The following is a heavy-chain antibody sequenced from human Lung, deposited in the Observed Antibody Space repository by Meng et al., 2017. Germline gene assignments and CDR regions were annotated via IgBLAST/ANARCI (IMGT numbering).Heavy chain of an antibody. V-gene: IGHV1-2*06. CDR1: GYTFTAYY. Sequence: QVQLVQSRADVKKPGASVKVSCKASGYTFTAYYIHWVRQAPGQGLEWMGRINPNSGGTNFAQKFQGRVIMTRDTSISTAYMELSSLGFDDTAVYYCAKALGWGSSPDYWGQGILVTVSS. D-gene: IGHD2-21*01. CDR2: INPNSGGT. CDR3: AKALGWGSSPDY. J-gene: IGHJ4*02.